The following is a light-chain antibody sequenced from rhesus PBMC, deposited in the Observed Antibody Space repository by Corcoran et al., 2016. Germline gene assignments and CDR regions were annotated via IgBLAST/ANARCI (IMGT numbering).Light chain of an antibody. CDR1: QGISSW. J-gene: IGKJ2*01. CDR3: QQYDDLPYS. V-gene: IGKV1-19*01. Sequence: DIQMTQSPSSLSASVGDKVTITCPASQGISSWLAWYQQKPGKAPKPLIYAASSLQSGVPSRFIGSGSGTDYTLTSSSLQPEECATYYCQQYDDLPYSFGQGTKVEIK. CDR2: AAS.